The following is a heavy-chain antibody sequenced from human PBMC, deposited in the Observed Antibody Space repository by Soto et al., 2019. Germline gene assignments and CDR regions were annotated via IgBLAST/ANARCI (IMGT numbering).Heavy chain of an antibody. J-gene: IGHJ3*02. V-gene: IGHV1-8*01. CDR1: GYTFTSYD. Sequence: ASVKVSCKASGYTFTSYDINWVRQATGQGLEWMGWMNPNSGNTGYAQKFQGRVTMTRNTSISTAYMELSSLRSEDTAVYYCARVFITIFGVAHDAFDIWGQGTMVTVSS. CDR3: ARVFITIFGVAHDAFDI. CDR2: MNPNSGNT. D-gene: IGHD3-3*01.